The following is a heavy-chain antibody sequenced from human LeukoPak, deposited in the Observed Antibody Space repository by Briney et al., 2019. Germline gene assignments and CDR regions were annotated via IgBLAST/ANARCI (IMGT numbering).Heavy chain of an antibody. V-gene: IGHV3-20*04. Sequence: RPGGSLRLSCAASGFTFEDYGMSWVRQAPGKGLEWVSGINWNGGSTGYADSVKGRFTISRDNAKNSLYLQMNSLRAEDTALYYCARVEYYDFWSGIDYLGQGTLVTVSS. D-gene: IGHD3-3*01. CDR3: ARVEYYDFWSGIDY. J-gene: IGHJ4*02. CDR2: INWNGGST. CDR1: GFTFEDYG.